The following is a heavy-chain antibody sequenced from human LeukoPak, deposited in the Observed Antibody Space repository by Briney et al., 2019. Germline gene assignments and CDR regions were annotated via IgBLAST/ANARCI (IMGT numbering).Heavy chain of an antibody. Sequence: GESLKISCKVSGYSFISYWIGWVRQMPGKGLEWMGIVYAADSDAKYSPAFQGQVTISADKSITTAFLQWSSLRASDTAMYYCARQDGSGSFDYWGQGTLVTVSS. CDR2: VYAADSDA. CDR1: GYSFISYW. J-gene: IGHJ4*02. CDR3: ARQDGSGSFDY. D-gene: IGHD3-10*01. V-gene: IGHV5-51*01.